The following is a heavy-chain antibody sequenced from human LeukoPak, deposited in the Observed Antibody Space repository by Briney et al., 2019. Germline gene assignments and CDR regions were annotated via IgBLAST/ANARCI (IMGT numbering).Heavy chain of an antibody. D-gene: IGHD1-1*01. V-gene: IGHV4-39*01. CDR2: IYYSGST. Sequence: SETLSLTCTVSGGSISSSSYYWGWMRQPPGKGLEWIGSIYYSGSTYYNPSLKSRVTISVDTSKNQFSLKLSSVTASDTAVYYCARQATGTKRYYYYYGMDVWGQGTTVTVSS. CDR3: ARQATGTKRYYYYYGMDV. J-gene: IGHJ6*02. CDR1: GGSISSSSYY.